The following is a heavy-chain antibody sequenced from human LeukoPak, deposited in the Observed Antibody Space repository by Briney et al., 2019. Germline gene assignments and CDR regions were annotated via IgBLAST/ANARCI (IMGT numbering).Heavy chain of an antibody. J-gene: IGHJ4*02. D-gene: IGHD5-12*01. CDR2: IYYSGST. Sequence: PSETLSLTCTVSGGSLSSGDSYWSWTRQPPGKGLEWIGYIYYSGSTYYNTSLKSRVTRSVETSENQFSLKLSYVTAADTAVYYCARGGLQPGATYLFDYWGQGTLVTVSS. CDR3: ARGGLQPGATYLFDY. V-gene: IGHV4-30-4*08. CDR1: GGSLSSGDSY.